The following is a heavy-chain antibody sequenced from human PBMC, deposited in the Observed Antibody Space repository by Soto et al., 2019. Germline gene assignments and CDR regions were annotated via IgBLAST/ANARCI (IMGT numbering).Heavy chain of an antibody. CDR1: GITFGSRA. CDR2: VTDTGRGA. J-gene: IGHJ4*02. Sequence: GGSLRLSCAASGITFGSRAICWARLAPEEGLEWVSTVTDTGRGAKYADSVRGRFTSSRDNSKSTQYLQMSSLRAEDSAVYYCARGSKDSYPGSRIFDFWGRGTLVNVRS. V-gene: IGHV3-23*01. CDR3: ARGSKDSYPGSRIFDF. D-gene: IGHD3-10*01.